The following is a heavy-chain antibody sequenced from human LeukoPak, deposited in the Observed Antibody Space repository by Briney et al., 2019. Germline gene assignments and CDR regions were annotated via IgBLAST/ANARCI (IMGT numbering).Heavy chain of an antibody. CDR2: ISYDGSNK. CDR3: AKPIRGLLGMYYFDY. V-gene: IGHV3-30-3*02. CDR1: GFTFSSYA. D-gene: IGHD5-24*01. J-gene: IGHJ4*02. Sequence: GRSLRLSCAASGFTFSSYAMHWVRQAPGKGLEWVAVISYDGSNKYYADSVKGRFTISRDNSKNTLYLQMNSLRAEDTAVYYCAKPIRGLLGMYYFDYWGQGTLVTVSS.